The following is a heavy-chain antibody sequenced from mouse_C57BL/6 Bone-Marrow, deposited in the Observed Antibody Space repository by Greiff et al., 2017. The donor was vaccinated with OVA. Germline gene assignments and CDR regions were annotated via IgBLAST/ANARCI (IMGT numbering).Heavy chain of an antibody. J-gene: IGHJ1*03. V-gene: IGHV14-3*01. D-gene: IGHD1-1*01. CDR2: IDPANGNT. CDR3: ARPFYYYGSRYWYFDV. CDR1: GFNIKNTY. Sequence: VQLQQPVAELVRPGASVKLSCTASGFNIKNTYMHWVKQRPEQGLEWIGRIDPANGNTKYAPKFQGKATITADTSSNTAYLQLSSLTSEDTAIYYCARPFYYYGSRYWYFDVWGTGTTVTVSS.